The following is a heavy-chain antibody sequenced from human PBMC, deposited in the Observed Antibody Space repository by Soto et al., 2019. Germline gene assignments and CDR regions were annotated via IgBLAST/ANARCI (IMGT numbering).Heavy chain of an antibody. J-gene: IGHJ5*02. CDR3: AREGSIRYDFWSGYHHLSPWFDP. Sequence: GASVKVSCKASGYTFTSYYMHWVRQAPGQGPEWMGIINPSGGSTSYAQKFQGRVTMTRDTSTSTVYMELSSLRSEDTAVYYCAREGSIRYDFWSGYHHLSPWFDPWGQGTLVTVSS. V-gene: IGHV1-46*03. CDR2: INPSGGST. CDR1: GYTFTSYY. D-gene: IGHD3-3*01.